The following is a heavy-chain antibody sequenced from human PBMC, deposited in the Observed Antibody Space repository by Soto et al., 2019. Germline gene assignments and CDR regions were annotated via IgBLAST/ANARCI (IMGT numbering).Heavy chain of an antibody. CDR3: ARGWGRISDY. CDR1: GGSFSGYY. V-gene: IGHV4-34*01. CDR2: INHSGST. J-gene: IGHJ4*02. Sequence: QVQLQQWGAGLLKPSETLSLTCAVYGGSFSGYYWSWIRQPPGKGLEWIGEINHSGSTNYNPSLKSRVTISVDTSKNHFSLKLSSVTAADTAVYYCARGWGRISDYWGQGALVAVSS. D-gene: IGHD7-27*01.